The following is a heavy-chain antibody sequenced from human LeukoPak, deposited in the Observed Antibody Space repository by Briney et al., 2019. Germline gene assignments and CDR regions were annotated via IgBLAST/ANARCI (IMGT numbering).Heavy chain of an antibody. V-gene: IGHV4-34*01. D-gene: IGHD3-10*01. CDR1: GGSFSGYY. Sequence: SETLSLTCAVYGGSFSGYYWSWIRQPPGKGLEWIGEINHSGSTNYNPSLKSRVTISVDTSMNQFSLKLSSVTAADTAVYYCARHRRYYYGSGSHYYFDYWGQGTLVTVSS. CDR3: ARHRRYYYGSGSHYYFDY. J-gene: IGHJ4*02. CDR2: INHSGST.